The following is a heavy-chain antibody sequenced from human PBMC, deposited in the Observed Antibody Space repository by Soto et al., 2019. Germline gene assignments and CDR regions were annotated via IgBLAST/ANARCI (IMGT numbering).Heavy chain of an antibody. D-gene: IGHD6-19*01. CDR1: VFTFSNYA. CDR2: IGGSGGRP. V-gene: IGHV3-23*01. J-gene: IGHJ4*02. CDR3: AKIAEAVAGTVYGY. Sequence: GALRLSCAASVFTFSNYAMGWVRQAPGKGLAWVSSIGGSGGRPHYGDSVQGRFTISRDNSRNTLYLQMNSLRAEDTAVYYCAKIAEAVAGTVYGYWGRGALVTVSS.